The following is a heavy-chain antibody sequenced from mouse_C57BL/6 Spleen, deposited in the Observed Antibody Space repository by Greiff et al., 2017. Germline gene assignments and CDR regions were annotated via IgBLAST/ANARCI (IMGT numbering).Heavy chain of an antibody. CDR3: ARDYYGSSYCFAY. Sequence: VQLQQSGPELVKPGASVKISCKASGYTFTDYYMNWVKQSHGKSLEWIGDINPNNGGTSYNQKFKGKATLTVDKSSSTAYMELRSLTSEDSAVYYCARDYYGSSYCFAYWGQGTLVTVSA. CDR2: INPNNGGT. J-gene: IGHJ3*01. CDR1: GYTFTDYY. V-gene: IGHV1-26*01. D-gene: IGHD1-1*01.